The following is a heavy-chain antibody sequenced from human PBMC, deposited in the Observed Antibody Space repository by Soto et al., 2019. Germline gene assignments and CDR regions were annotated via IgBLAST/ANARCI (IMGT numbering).Heavy chain of an antibody. J-gene: IGHJ5*02. Sequence: EASVKVSCKAPRDTFTSYYINWARQAPGQGLEWMGVINPHGGSTAYAQKFKGRVTLTRDTSASTVYMEVSSLTSEDTAMYYCARSSGGNFGIIIEGTNWFDPWGQGTLVTVSS. CDR3: ARSSGGNFGIIIEGTNWFDP. CDR1: RDTFTSYY. V-gene: IGHV1-46*01. CDR2: INPHGGST. D-gene: IGHD1-26*01.